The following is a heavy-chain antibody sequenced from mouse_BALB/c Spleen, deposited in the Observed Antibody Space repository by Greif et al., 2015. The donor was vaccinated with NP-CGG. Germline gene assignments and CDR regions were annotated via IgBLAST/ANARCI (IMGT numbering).Heavy chain of an antibody. J-gene: IGHJ2*01. Sequence: QVQLQQSGPQLVRPGASVKISCKASGYSFTSYWMHWVKQRPGQGLEWIGMIDPSDSETRLNQKFKDKATLTVDKSSSTAYMQLSSPTSEDSAVYYCARGALYYRYEEKDYWGQGTTLTVSS. D-gene: IGHD2-14*01. CDR2: IDPSDSET. CDR1: GYSFTSYW. V-gene: IGHV1S126*01. CDR3: ARGALYYRYEEKDY.